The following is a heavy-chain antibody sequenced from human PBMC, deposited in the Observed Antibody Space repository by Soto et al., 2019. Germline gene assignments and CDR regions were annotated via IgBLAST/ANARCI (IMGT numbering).Heavy chain of an antibody. CDR3: ARGCTSGVCYNYGMDV. CDR1: GGTFSSYA. J-gene: IGHJ6*02. V-gene: IGHV1-69*13. D-gene: IGHD2-8*01. Sequence: ASVKISCKASGGTFSSYAISWVRKAPGQGLEWMGGIIPIFGTANYAQKFQGRVTITADESTSTAYMELSSLRSEDTAVYYCARGCTSGVCYNYGMDVWGQGTTVTVSS. CDR2: IIPIFGTA.